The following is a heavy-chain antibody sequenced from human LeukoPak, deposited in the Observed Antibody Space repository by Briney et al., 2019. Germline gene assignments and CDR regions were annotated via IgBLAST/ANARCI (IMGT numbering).Heavy chain of an antibody. J-gene: IGHJ4*02. V-gene: IGHV3-74*01. CDR2: IISDGSST. CDR3: ARDERGTVVNQYRPFDY. CDR1: GFTFSTYW. Sequence: GGSLRLSCAASGFTFSTYWIHWVRQAPGKGLVWVSRIISDGSSTGYADSVKGRFTISRDNAKNTLYLQMNSLRAEDTAVYYCARDERGTVVNQYRPFDYWGRGTLVTVSS. D-gene: IGHD4-23*01.